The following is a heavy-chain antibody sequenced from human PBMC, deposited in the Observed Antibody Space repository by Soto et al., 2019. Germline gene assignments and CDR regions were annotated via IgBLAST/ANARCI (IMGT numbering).Heavy chain of an antibody. CDR1: GFSFSDYD. V-gene: IGHV3-13*05. J-gene: IGHJ6*02. Sequence: VSLRVSCTASGFSFSDYDMHWVRQAPGKGLGWVSNIGASRDPYYTGSVKHRFTISRENARNSMFLQMNSVTVGDTAVYYCARAYTGRLARRAHHYSAWDVWGQEIMVTVSS. D-gene: IGHD6-19*01. CDR3: ARAYTGRLARRAHHYSAWDV. CDR2: IGASRDP.